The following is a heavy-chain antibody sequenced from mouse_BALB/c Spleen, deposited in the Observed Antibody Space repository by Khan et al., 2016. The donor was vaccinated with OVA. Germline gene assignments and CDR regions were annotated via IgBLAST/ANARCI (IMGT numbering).Heavy chain of an antibody. CDR2: INPHIGET. CDR3: ARKSGSDFDY. D-gene: IGHD1-3*01. CDR1: GYSFTGYF. V-gene: IGHV1-20*02. J-gene: IGHJ2*01. Sequence: VQLKQSGPELVKPGASVKISCKASGYSFTGYFMNWVMQSHGKSLEWIGRINPHIGETFYNQKFTGKATLTVDESSSTALMELRSLASEDSAVYYCARKSGSDFDYWGQGTTLTVSS.